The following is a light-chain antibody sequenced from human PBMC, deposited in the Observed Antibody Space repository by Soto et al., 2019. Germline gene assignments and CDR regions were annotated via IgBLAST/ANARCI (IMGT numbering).Light chain of an antibody. CDR1: SSNIGSNT. J-gene: IGLJ1*01. CDR2: SNN. Sequence: QSVLTQPPSASGTPGQRVTISCSGSSSNIGSNTVNWYQQLPGTAPKLLIYSNNQRPSGVPDRFSGSKSGTSASLAISGLQSEDDADYYCAAWDDSLNGPVFGTGTKVT. CDR3: AAWDDSLNGPV. V-gene: IGLV1-44*01.